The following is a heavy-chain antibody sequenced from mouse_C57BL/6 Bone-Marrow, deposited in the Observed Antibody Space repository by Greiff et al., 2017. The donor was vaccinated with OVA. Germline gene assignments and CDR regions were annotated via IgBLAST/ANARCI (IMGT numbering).Heavy chain of an antibody. Sequence: EVQGVESGGGLVKPGGSLKLSCAASGFTFSDYGMHWVRQAPEKGLEWVAYISSGSSTIYYADTVKGRFTISRDNAKNTLFLQMTSLRSEDTAMYYCARDSGDYDRYYAMDYWGQGTSVTVSS. D-gene: IGHD2-4*01. J-gene: IGHJ4*01. CDR1: GFTFSDYG. CDR3: ARDSGDYDRYYAMDY. V-gene: IGHV5-17*01. CDR2: ISSGSSTI.